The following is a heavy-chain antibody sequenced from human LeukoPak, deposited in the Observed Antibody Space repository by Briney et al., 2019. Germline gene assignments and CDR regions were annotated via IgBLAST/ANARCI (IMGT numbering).Heavy chain of an antibody. Sequence: SETLSLTCAVYGGSFSGYYWSWIRQPPGKGLGWIGEVNHSGSTNYNPSLKSRVTISIDTSKNQFSLKLSSVTAADTAVYYCARVRCSSTSCYMRRRNWFDPWGQGTLVTVSS. J-gene: IGHJ5*02. CDR1: GGSFSGYY. CDR3: ARVRCSSTSCYMRRRNWFDP. CDR2: VNHSGST. D-gene: IGHD2-2*02. V-gene: IGHV4-34*01.